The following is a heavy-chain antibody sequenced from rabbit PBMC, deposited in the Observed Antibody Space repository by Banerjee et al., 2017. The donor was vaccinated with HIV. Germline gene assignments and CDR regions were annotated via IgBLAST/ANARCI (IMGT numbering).Heavy chain of an antibody. CDR3: ARTSGSGWSFDL. CDR2: INTSSGNT. D-gene: IGHD8-1*01. J-gene: IGHJ4*01. Sequence: QEQLVESGGGLVQPEGSLTLTCTASGFSFSSSYYMCWVRQAPGKGLEWIACINTSSGNTVYASWAKGRFTISKTSSTTVTLQGASLTAADTATYFCARTSGSGWSFDLWGQGTLVTVS. V-gene: IGHV1S45*01. CDR1: GFSFSSSYY.